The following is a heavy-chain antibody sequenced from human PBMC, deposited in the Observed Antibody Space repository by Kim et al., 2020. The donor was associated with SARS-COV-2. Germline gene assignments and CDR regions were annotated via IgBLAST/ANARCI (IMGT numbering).Heavy chain of an antibody. CDR3: ARGRREVTIFGIYYYGMDV. V-gene: IGHV1-2*04. J-gene: IGHJ6*02. D-gene: IGHD3-3*01. CDR1: GYTFTGYY. CDR2: INPNSGGT. Sequence: ASVKVSCKASGYTFTGYYMHWVRQAPGQGLEWMGWINPNSGGTNYAQKFQGWVTMTRDTSISTAYMELSRLRSDDTAVYYCARGRREVTIFGIYYYGMDVWGQGTTVTVSS.